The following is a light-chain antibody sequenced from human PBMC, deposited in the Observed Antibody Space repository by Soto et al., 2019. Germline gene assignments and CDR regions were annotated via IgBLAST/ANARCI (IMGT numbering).Light chain of an antibody. CDR2: GAS. CDR1: QSVSSSY. CDR3: QQYYTSPPLT. Sequence: EIVLTQSPGTLSLSPGERATLSCRASQSVSSSYLAWYQQKPGQAPRLLIYGASSRATGTPDRFSGSGPGTDFTLTISRVEHEDFAVYYCQQYYTSPPLTFGGGTKVESK. J-gene: IGKJ4*01. V-gene: IGKV3-20*01.